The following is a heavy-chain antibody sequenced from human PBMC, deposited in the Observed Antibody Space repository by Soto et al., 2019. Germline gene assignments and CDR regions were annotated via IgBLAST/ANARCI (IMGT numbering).Heavy chain of an antibody. CDR2: INPETGGT. CDR3: VRERFQVISDGMDV. J-gene: IGHJ6*04. Sequence: ASVKVSCKASGYTFTGYYVHWVREAPGQGLEWMGWINPETGGTSYAQKFQGRVTLSRDTSINTAYLELSSLRFDDAAVYFCVRERFQVISDGMDVWGKGTTVTVS. D-gene: IGHD2-21*01. CDR1: GYTFTGYY. V-gene: IGHV1-2*02.